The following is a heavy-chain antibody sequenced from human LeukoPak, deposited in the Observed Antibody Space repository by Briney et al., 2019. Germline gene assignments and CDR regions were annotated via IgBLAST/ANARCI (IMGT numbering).Heavy chain of an antibody. CDR1: GFTLSSYE. J-gene: IGHJ4*02. CDR2: IEYSGGGT. CDR3: AKDAYSSSWYGLFDY. D-gene: IGHD6-13*01. Sequence: PGGSLRLSCTVSGFTLSSYEMSWIRQAPGKGLEWVSSIEYSGGGTYYADSVKGRFTISRDNSKNTLYLQMNNLRAEDTAVYYCAKDAYSSSWYGLFDYWGQGTLVTVSS. V-gene: IGHV3-23*01.